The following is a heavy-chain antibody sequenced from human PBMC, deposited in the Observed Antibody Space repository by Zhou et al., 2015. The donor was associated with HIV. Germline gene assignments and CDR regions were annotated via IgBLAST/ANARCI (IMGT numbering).Heavy chain of an antibody. CDR2: MHPATGTT. CDR1: GYVFTYNYD. V-gene: IGHV1-8*01. CDR3: ARGRVHDATNQYVRDF. J-gene: IGHJ4*02. Sequence: QVQLVQSGAEVKKPGASVKVSCQTSGYVFTYNYDLNWVRQAAGQGLEWMGWMHPATGTTGYAQKFQGRLSMTWSASVNTAYMELSSLSSDDSAVYYCARGRVHDATNQYVRDFWGQGTLVTVSS. D-gene: IGHD2-8*01.